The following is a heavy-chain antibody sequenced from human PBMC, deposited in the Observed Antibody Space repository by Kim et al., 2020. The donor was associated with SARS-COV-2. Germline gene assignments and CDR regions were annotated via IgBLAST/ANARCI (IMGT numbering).Heavy chain of an antibody. CDR3: AREAVAGSFDY. Sequence: KTRLSQEFHARLSITRDTSATTAYLELSGLRSEDTAVYYCAREAVAGSFDYWGQGTLVTVSS. V-gene: IGHV1-3*01. J-gene: IGHJ4*02. CDR2: KT. D-gene: IGHD6-19*01.